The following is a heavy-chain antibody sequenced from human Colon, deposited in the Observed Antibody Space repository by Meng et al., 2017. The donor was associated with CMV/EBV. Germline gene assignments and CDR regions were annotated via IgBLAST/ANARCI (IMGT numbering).Heavy chain of an antibody. V-gene: IGHV3-66*01. J-gene: IGHJ4*02. Sequence: VKSVESGRGLIQPGGSLRLSCADSGRIVSSTYMSWVRQAPGKGLDVVAAIHASGATFYADSVRGRFTISRDTYKNTFYLQLNSLRVEDSATYHCARDPGHSASITYDFWGQGILVTVSS. CDR1: GRIVSSTY. CDR2: IHASGAT. CDR3: ARDPGHSASITYDF. D-gene: IGHD1-20*01.